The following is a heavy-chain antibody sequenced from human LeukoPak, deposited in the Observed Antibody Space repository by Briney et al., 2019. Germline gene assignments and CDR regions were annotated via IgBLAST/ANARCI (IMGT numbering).Heavy chain of an antibody. CDR3: ARDVSYCPGDY. Sequence: GGSLRLSCVASGFTFSNYWMTSVRQAPGKGLEWVANIKTDGSQKSYVDSVKGRFTISRDNAKNSLYLQMNSLRAEDTAVYYCARDVSYCPGDYWGQGTLVTVSS. V-gene: IGHV3-7*01. CDR1: GFTFSNYW. CDR2: IKTDGSQK. D-gene: IGHD2-21*02. J-gene: IGHJ4*02.